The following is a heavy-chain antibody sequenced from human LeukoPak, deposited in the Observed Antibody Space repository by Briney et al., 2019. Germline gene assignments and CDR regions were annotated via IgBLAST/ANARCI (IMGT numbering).Heavy chain of an antibody. V-gene: IGHV1-2*02. D-gene: IGHD3-9*01. Sequence: ASVKVSCKASGYTFTGYYMHWVRQAPGQGLEWMGWINPNSGGTNYAQKFQGRVTMTRDTSISTAYMELSRLRSDDTAVYYCAREAPEVLRYFDWPPTERNWFDPWGQGTLVTVSS. J-gene: IGHJ5*02. CDR2: INPNSGGT. CDR3: AREAPEVLRYFDWPPTERNWFDP. CDR1: GYTFTGYY.